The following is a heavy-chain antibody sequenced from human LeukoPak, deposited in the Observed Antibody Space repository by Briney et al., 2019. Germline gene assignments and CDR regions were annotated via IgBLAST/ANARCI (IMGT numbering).Heavy chain of an antibody. J-gene: IGHJ4*02. CDR3: ARVSGHPDYYDSTGYVGY. D-gene: IGHD3-22*01. CDR1: GFTVSSNY. Sequence: PGGSLTLSCAASGFTVSSNYMSWVRQAPGKWLEWVSVIYSGGSTYYADSVKGRFTISRDNSKNTLYLQMNSLRAEDTAVYYCARVSGHPDYYDSTGYVGYWGQGTLVTVSS. CDR2: IYSGGST. V-gene: IGHV3-53*01.